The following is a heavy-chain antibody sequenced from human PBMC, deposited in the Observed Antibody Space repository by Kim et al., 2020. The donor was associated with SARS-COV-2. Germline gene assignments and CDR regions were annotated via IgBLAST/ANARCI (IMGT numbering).Heavy chain of an antibody. CDR1: GGSFSGYY. D-gene: IGHD1-26*01. V-gene: IGHV4-34*01. J-gene: IGHJ4*02. Sequence: SETLSLTCAVYGGSFSGYYWSWIRQPPGKGLEWIGEINHSGSTNYNPSLKSRVTISVDTSKNQFSLKLSSVTAADTAVYYCARETREPHLGQGTLVTVSS. CDR2: INHSGST. CDR3: ARETREPH.